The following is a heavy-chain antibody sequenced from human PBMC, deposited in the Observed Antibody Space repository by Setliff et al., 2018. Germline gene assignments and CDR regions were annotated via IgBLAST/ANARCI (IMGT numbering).Heavy chain of an antibody. J-gene: IGHJ5*01. V-gene: IGHV3-23*01. CDR2: ISGSGDST. CDR3: AKDPNGDYVGAFDS. Sequence: GGSLRLSCAASGFTFTNYAMNWVRQAPGKGLEWVSTISGSGDSTYYADSVMGRFTISRDNSQNTLYLQMNSLRVEDTAVYYCAKDPNGDYVGAFDSWGQGSQVTVSS. D-gene: IGHD4-17*01. CDR1: GFTFTNYA.